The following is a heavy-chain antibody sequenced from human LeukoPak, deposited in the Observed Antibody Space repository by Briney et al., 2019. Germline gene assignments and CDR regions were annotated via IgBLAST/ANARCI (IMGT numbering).Heavy chain of an antibody. J-gene: IGHJ4*02. D-gene: IGHD3-10*01. CDR3: ARPVGRYFDY. Sequence: GGSLRLSCAASGFSFSIYFMNWVRQAPGKGLEWVSSISSSSSYIYYADSVKGRFTISRDNAKNSLYLQMNSLRAEDTAVYYCARPVGRYFDYWGQGTLVTVSS. CDR1: GFSFSIYF. CDR2: ISSSSSYI. V-gene: IGHV3-21*01.